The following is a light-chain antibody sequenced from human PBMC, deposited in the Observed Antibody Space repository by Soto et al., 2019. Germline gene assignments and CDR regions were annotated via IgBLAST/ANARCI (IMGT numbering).Light chain of an antibody. J-gene: IGLJ1*01. V-gene: IGLV2-14*01. Sequence: QSVLTQPASVSGSPGQSITISCTGTSSDVGGYNYVSWYQQHPGKAPKLMIYDVSNRPSGVSNRFSGYKSGNTASLTISGLQAEDEADYNCSSYTSSSTRVFGTGTKLTVL. CDR2: DVS. CDR3: SSYTSSSTRV. CDR1: SSDVGGYNY.